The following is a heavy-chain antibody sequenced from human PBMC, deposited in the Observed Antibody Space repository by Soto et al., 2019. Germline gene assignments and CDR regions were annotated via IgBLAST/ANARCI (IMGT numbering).Heavy chain of an antibody. Sequence: SGKVSCKASGYAFTGYYMHWVRQAPGQGLEWMGWINPNSGGTNYAQKFQGRVTMTRDTSISTAYMELSRLRSDDTAVYYCARFMTTVTFDYWGQGTLVTVSS. J-gene: IGHJ4*02. CDR3: ARFMTTVTFDY. V-gene: IGHV1-2*02. D-gene: IGHD4-17*01. CDR1: GYAFTGYY. CDR2: INPNSGGT.